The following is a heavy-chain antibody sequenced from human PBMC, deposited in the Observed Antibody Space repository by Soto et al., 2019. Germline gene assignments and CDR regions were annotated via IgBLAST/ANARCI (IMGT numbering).Heavy chain of an antibody. CDR1: GYTFTSYD. V-gene: IGHV1-8*01. CDR3: ARGDYDYIWGSYRNFDY. J-gene: IGHJ4*02. D-gene: IGHD3-16*02. CDR2: MNPNSGNT. Sequence: QVQLVQSGAEVKKPGASVKVSCKASGYTFTSYDINWVRQATGQGLEWMGWMNPNSGNTGYAQKFQGRVTMTRNTSIRTAYMELSSLRSEDTAVYYCARGDYDYIWGSYRNFDYWGQGTLVTVSS.